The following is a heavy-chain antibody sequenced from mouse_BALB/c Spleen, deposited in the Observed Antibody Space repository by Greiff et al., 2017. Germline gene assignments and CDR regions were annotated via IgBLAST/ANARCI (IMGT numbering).Heavy chain of an antibody. Sequence: EVQVVESGGDLVKPGGSLKLSCAASGFTFSSYGMSWVRQTPDKRLEWVATISSGGSYTYYPDSVKGRFTISRDNAKNTLYLQMSSLKSEDTAMYYCARQGYYGSSPSYAMDYWGQGTSVTVSS. V-gene: IGHV5-6*01. CDR3: ARQGYYGSSPSYAMDY. CDR1: GFTFSSYG. J-gene: IGHJ4*01. CDR2: ISSGGSYT. D-gene: IGHD1-1*01.